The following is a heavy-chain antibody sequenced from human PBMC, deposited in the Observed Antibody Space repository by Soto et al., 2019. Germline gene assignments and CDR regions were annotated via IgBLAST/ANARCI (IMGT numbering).Heavy chain of an antibody. D-gene: IGHD1-1*01. CDR2: INHSGST. CDR1: GGSFSGYY. CDR3: ARRRWNDFSTDS. V-gene: IGHV4-34*01. Sequence: QVQLQQWGAGLLKPSETLSLTCAVYGGSFSGYYWSWIRQPPGKGLEWIGEINHSGSTNYNPSLKSRVTISVDTSKHQFSLKRSSVTAADTAVYYCARRRWNDFSTDSWGQGTLVTVSS. J-gene: IGHJ4*02.